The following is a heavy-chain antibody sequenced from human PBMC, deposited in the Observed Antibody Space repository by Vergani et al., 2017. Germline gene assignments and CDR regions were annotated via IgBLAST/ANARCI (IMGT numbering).Heavy chain of an antibody. CDR2: ISHDGNKK. Sequence: QVQLVESGGSVVQPGRSLRLSCAASGFTFSNYGLHWVRQAPGQGLEWVAVISHDGNKKYYVDSGKGRFTISRDNSNNTLYLYMNSLRADDTAVYYCAKDPRLKEDYYYYYMVVWGKGTTVTVSS. CDR3: AKDPRLKEDYYYYYMVV. J-gene: IGHJ6*03. CDR1: GFTFSNYG. V-gene: IGHV3-30*18.